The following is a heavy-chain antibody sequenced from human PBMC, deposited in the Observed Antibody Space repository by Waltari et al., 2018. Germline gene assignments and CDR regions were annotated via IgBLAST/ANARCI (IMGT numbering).Heavy chain of an antibody. V-gene: IGHV4-39*07. D-gene: IGHD6-13*01. CDR1: GGSISSSSYY. CDR3: ARVAAAGPMVNY. J-gene: IGHJ4*02. CDR2: IYYRGSP. Sequence: QLQLQESGPGLVKPSETLSLTCTVSGGSISSSSYYWGWIRQPPGKGLEWIWIIYYRGSPYFNPPLKGRVTRSVDTSKNQFSLKLSSVTAADTAVYYCARVAAAGPMVNYWGQGTLVTVSS.